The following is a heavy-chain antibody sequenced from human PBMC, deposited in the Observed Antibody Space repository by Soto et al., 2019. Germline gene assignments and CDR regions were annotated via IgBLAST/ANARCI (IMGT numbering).Heavy chain of an antibody. Sequence: QVQLVESGGGVVQPGTSLRLSCAASGVRFSSYAMHWVRQAPGKGLEWVAVTSFDGSSKYYADSVKGRFTISRDNSKNTLYLQMNSLRDEDTAVYYCARDQDYYDSSGSDAFDIWGQGTMVTVSS. D-gene: IGHD3-22*01. V-gene: IGHV3-30*04. CDR2: TSFDGSSK. CDR1: GVRFSSYA. CDR3: ARDQDYYDSSGSDAFDI. J-gene: IGHJ3*02.